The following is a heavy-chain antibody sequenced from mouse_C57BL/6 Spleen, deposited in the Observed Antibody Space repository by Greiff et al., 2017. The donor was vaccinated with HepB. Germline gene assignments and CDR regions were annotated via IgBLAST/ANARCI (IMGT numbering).Heavy chain of an antibody. CDR3: ARRDTTVGFAY. J-gene: IGHJ3*01. V-gene: IGHV1-85*01. CDR2: IYPRDGST. CDR1: GYTFTSYD. Sequence: QVQLQQSGPELVKPGASVKLSCKASGYTFTSYDINWVKQRPGQGLEWIGWIYPRDGSTKYNEKFKGKATLTVDTSSSTAYMELHSLTSEDSAVYFCARRDTTVGFAYWGQGTLVTVPA. D-gene: IGHD1-1*01.